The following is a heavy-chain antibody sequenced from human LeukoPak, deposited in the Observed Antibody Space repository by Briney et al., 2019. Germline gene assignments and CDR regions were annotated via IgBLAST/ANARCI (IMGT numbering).Heavy chain of an antibody. CDR2: ISAYNGNT. CDR3: ARNYYDSSGYTGPYYYYGMDV. V-gene: IGHV1-18*01. J-gene: IGHJ6*02. D-gene: IGHD3-22*01. CDR1: GGTFSSYA. Sequence: ASVKVSCKASGGTFSSYAISWVRQAPGQGLEWMGWISAYNGNTNYAQKLQGRVTMTTDTSTSTAYMELRSLRSDDTAVYYCARNYYDSSGYTGPYYYYGMDVWGQGTTVTVSS.